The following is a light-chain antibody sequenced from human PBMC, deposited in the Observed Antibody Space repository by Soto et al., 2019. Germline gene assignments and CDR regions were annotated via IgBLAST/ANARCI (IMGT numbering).Light chain of an antibody. CDR3: QQYGSSPTT. CDR1: QSVSNSY. Sequence: EIVLTQSPGTLSLSPGERATLSCRASQSVSNSYLAWYQQKPGQAPRLLIYGASSRATGIPDRFSGSGSGTDSTLTISRLEPEDFAVYYCQQYGSSPTTFGQGTKVEIK. J-gene: IGKJ1*01. CDR2: GAS. V-gene: IGKV3-20*01.